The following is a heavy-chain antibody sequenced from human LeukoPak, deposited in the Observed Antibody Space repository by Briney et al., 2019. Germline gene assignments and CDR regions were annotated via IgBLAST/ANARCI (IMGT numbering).Heavy chain of an antibody. CDR1: GYTFTSYY. CDR3: ASSPPLDAFDI. Sequence: GASVKVSCKASGYTFTSYYMHWVRQAPGQGLEWMGIINPSGGSTGYAQKFQGRVTMTRDTSTSTVYMELSSLRSEDTAVYYCASSPPLDAFDIWGQGTMVTVSS. CDR2: INPSGGST. V-gene: IGHV1-46*01. J-gene: IGHJ3*02.